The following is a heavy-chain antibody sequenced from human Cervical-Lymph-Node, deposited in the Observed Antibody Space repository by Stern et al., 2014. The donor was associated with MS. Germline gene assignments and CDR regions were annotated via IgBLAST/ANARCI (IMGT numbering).Heavy chain of an antibody. CDR1: GGSISSYY. D-gene: IGHD1-14*01. J-gene: IGHJ6*02. Sequence: QLQLQESGPGLVKPSETLSLTCTVSGGSISSYYWSWIRQPPGKGLEWIGYIYYSGSTNYNPSLKSRVTISVDTSKNQFSLKLSSVTAADTAVYYCARNRRTYYYGMDVWGQGTTVTVSS. CDR2: IYYSGST. CDR3: ARNRRTYYYGMDV. V-gene: IGHV4-59*01.